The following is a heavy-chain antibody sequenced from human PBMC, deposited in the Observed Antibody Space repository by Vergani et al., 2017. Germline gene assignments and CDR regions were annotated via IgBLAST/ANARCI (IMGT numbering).Heavy chain of an antibody. Sequence: QVQLQESGPGVVKPSQTLSLTCAVSGGSISSGDHCWTWIRQRPGKGLEWIGYIFYSGTTYDNPSLRSRLTISVDTSKNQFSLKLTSVTAADTAVYYCATGAGPFDIWGQGTLVTVSS. CDR3: ATGAGPFDI. J-gene: IGHJ4*02. CDR2: IFYSGTT. CDR1: GGSISSGDHC. V-gene: IGHV4-31*11. D-gene: IGHD7-27*01.